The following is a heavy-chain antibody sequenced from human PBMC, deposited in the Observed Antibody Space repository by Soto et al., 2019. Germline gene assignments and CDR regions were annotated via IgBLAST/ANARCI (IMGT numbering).Heavy chain of an antibody. CDR1: GGSISSSSYY. D-gene: IGHD6-6*01. V-gene: IGHV4-39*01. Sequence: SETLSLTCTVSGGSISSSSYYWGWIRQPPGKGLEWIGSIYYSGSTYYNPSLKSRVTISVDTSKNQFSLKLSSVTAADTAVYYCARLVGIAARPKEFDIWGQGTMVTVSS. CDR3: ARLVGIAARPKEFDI. J-gene: IGHJ3*02. CDR2: IYYSGST.